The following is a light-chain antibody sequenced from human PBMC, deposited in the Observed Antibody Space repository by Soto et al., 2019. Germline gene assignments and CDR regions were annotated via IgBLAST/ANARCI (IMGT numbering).Light chain of an antibody. V-gene: IGKV3-20*01. CDR1: QSISNNY. J-gene: IGKJ2*01. CDR3: QQYGRSLPT. Sequence: ENVLTQSPDILSLSPGERVTLSCRASQSISNNYLAWYQQKPGQAPRVLIYGASSRATGIPDRFSGSGSGTDFTLTISRLQHEDFALYYCQQYGRSLPTFGRGTKLEIK. CDR2: GAS.